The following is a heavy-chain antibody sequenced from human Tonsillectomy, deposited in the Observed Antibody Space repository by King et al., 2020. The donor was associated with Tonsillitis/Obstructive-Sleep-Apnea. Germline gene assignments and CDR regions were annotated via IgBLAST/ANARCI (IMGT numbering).Heavy chain of an antibody. Sequence: QLVQSGGGWGQPGGSLRLTCAASGFNFSTYSMTWVRQAPGKGLEWVSYISSSTRTKYYADSVKGRFTISRDNAKSSLNLQMNSLRDEDTAVYYCARNTRYCSSTICYVLTNWGQGTMVTVSS. D-gene: IGHD2-2*01. CDR2: ISSSTRTK. J-gene: IGHJ3*01. V-gene: IGHV3-48*02. CDR3: ARNTRYCSSTICYVLTN. CDR1: GFNFSTYS.